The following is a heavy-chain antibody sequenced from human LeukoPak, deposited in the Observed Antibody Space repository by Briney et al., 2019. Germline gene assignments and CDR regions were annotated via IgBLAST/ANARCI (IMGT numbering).Heavy chain of an antibody. D-gene: IGHD3-16*01. Sequence: ASVKVSCKASGYTFTDYFMHWVRQAPGQGLEWMGWINPNSGGTHYAQKFQGRVTMTRDTSISTAYMELSRLRSDDTAVYYCSTWRGGAFDIWGQGTMVTVSS. V-gene: IGHV1-2*02. CDR2: INPNSGGT. CDR1: GYTFTDYF. CDR3: STWRGGAFDI. J-gene: IGHJ3*02.